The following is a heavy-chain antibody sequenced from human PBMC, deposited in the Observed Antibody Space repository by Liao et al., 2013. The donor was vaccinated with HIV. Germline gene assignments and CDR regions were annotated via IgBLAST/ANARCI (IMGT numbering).Heavy chain of an antibody. V-gene: IGHV4-39*07. CDR3: AREKYYDFWRGTSNWYFDL. J-gene: IGHJ2*01. CDR1: GGSISGSGYY. CDR2: IDYSGNT. D-gene: IGHD3-3*01. Sequence: QLQLQESGPRLVKPSETLSLTCSVSGGSISGSGYYWGWIRQPPGKGLEWIGSIDYSGNTYYNPSLKSRVTISVDTSKNQFSLKLSSVTAADTAVYYCAREKYYDFWRGTSNWYFDLWGRGTLVTVSS.